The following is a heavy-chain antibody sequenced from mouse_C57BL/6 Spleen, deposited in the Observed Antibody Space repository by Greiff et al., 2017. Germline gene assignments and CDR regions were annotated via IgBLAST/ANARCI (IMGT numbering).Heavy chain of an antibody. CDR3: ARELGRDYAMYY. J-gene: IGHJ4*01. Sequence: EVQRVESGGGLVKPGGSLKLSCAASGFTFSSYAMSWVRQTPEKRLEWVATISDGGSYTYYPDNVKGRFTISRDKSKNNLYLQMSHLKSEDTAIYYCARELGRDYAMYYWGKGTSVTVSS. D-gene: IGHD4-1*01. V-gene: IGHV5-4*01. CDR2: ISDGGSYT. CDR1: GFTFSSYA.